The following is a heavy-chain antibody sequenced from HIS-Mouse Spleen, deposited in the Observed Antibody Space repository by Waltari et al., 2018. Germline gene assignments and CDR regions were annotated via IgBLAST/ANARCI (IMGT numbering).Heavy chain of an antibody. CDR1: GGSISSSSYY. D-gene: IGHD3-16*01. CDR3: AEGGISRLGI. CDR2: IYYSGST. Sequence: QLQLQESGPGLVKPSETLSLTCTVSGGSISSSSYYWGWIRQPPGKGLEWIGSIYYSGSTYSTPSLKSRVTISVDTSKNQFSLKLSSVTAADTAVYYCAEGGISRLGIWGQGTMVTVSS. V-gene: IGHV4-39*01. J-gene: IGHJ3*02.